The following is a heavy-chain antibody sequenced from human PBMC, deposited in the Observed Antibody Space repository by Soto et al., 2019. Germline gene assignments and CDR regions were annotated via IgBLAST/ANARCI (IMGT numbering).Heavy chain of an antibody. CDR3: AKGGVGSTSNAFDI. J-gene: IGHJ3*02. D-gene: IGHD1-26*01. CDR2: ISYDGSNK. Sequence: QVQLVESGGGVVQPGRSLRLSCAASEFTFRSYGMHWVRQAPAKGLEWVAVISYDGSNKYYADSVKGRFTISRDNSKNTLYLQMNSLRAEDTAVYYCAKGGVGSTSNAFDIWGQGTMVTVSS. CDR1: EFTFRSYG. V-gene: IGHV3-30*18.